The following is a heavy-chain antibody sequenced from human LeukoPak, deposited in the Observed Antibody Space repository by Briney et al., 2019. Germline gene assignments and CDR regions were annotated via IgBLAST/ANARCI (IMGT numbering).Heavy chain of an antibody. CDR3: ARPTGELAHVDY. V-gene: IGHV5-51*01. CDR2: IYPGDSNT. D-gene: IGHD3-16*01. Sequence: GESRQISCKGSGYSFISYWIGWVRQMPRKGLEWMGIIYPGDSNTRYSPSFQGQHTISADKSISTSYLQWSSLTASDTAMYYCARPTGELAHVDYWGQGTLVTVSS. CDR1: GYSFISYW. J-gene: IGHJ4*02.